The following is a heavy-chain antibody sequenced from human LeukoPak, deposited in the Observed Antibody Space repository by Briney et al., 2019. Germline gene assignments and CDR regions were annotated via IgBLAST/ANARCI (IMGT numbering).Heavy chain of an antibody. CDR2: ISGSGSTI. J-gene: IGHJ4*02. CDR1: GFTFSSYE. CDR3: ARFYGDETYFDY. Sequence: GGSLRLSCAASGFTFSSYEMNWVRQAPGKGLEWVSYISGSGSTIYYADSVKGRFTISRDNAKNSLYLQMNSLRAEDTAVYYCARFYGDETYFDYWGQGTLVTVSS. V-gene: IGHV3-48*03. D-gene: IGHD4-17*01.